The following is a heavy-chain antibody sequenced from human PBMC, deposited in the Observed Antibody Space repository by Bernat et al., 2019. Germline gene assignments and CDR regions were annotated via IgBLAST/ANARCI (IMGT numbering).Heavy chain of an antibody. CDR2: ISYDGSNK. V-gene: IGHV3-30*01. CDR1: GFTFSSYA. CDR3: ARDGVAVAFTDFAGKFDY. J-gene: IGHJ4*02. Sequence: QVQLVESGGGVVQPGRSLRLSCAASGFTFSSYAMHWVRQAPGKGLEWVAVISYDGSNKYYADSVKGRFTISRDNSKNTLYLQMNSMRAEDTAVYYCARDGVAVAFTDFAGKFDYWGQGTLVTVSS. D-gene: IGHD6-19*01.